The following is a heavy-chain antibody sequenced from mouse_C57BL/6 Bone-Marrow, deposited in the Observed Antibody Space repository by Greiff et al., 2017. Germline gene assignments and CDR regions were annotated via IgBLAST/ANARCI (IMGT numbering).Heavy chain of an antibody. CDR1: GYSFTSYW. CDR3: ANKYYGSSYVRN. J-gene: IGHJ2*01. V-gene: IGHV1-55*01. D-gene: IGHD1-1*01. CDR2: IYPGSGSS. Sequence: VQLQQPGAELVKPGASVQMSCKASGYSFTSYWITWVMQRPGQGLVWIGDIYPGSGSSNYNEKFKSKATLTADTSSRTTYMQISSLTSEDSAVYYCANKYYGSSYVRNWGQGTTLTVSS.